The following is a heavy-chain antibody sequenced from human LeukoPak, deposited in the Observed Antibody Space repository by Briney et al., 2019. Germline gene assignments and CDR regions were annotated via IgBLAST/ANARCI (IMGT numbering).Heavy chain of an antibody. Sequence: GGSLRLSCAASGFTFSSYAMSWVRQAPGKGLEWVSAISGSGGSTYYADSVKGRFTISRDNSKNTLFLQMNSLRAEDTAVYYCAKEVAYSSTWYAPGLYFDYWGQGTLVTVSS. V-gene: IGHV3-23*01. CDR3: AKEVAYSSTWYAPGLYFDY. D-gene: IGHD6-13*01. J-gene: IGHJ4*02. CDR1: GFTFSSYA. CDR2: ISGSGGST.